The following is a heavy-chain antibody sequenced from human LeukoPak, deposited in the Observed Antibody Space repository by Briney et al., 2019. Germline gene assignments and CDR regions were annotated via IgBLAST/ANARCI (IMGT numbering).Heavy chain of an antibody. CDR2: ISAYNGNT. D-gene: IGHD2-15*01. V-gene: IGHV1-18*01. Sequence: ASVKVSCKASGYTFTSYGISWVRQAPGQGLEWMGWISAYNGNTNFAQKLQGRVTMTRDTSISTAYMELSSLRSEDTAVYYCASATLRCSGGSCYEMDVWGKGTTVTVSA. CDR1: GYTFTSYG. J-gene: IGHJ6*04. CDR3: ASATLRCSGGSCYEMDV.